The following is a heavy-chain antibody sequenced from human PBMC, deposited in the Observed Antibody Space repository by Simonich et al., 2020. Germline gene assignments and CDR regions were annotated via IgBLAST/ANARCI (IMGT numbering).Heavy chain of an antibody. CDR2: IYHSGST. D-gene: IGHD6-13*01. CDR3: ARVGYSNYYYYGMDV. V-gene: IGHV4-38-2*01. CDR1: GYSISSGYY. J-gene: IGHJ6*02. Sequence: QVQLQESGPGLVKPSETLSLTCAVSGYSISSGYYWGWFRQPPGKGREWIGSIYHSGSTYYNPSLKSRVTISVDTSKNQFSLKLSSVTAADTAVYYCARVGYSNYYYYGMDVWGQGTTVTVSS.